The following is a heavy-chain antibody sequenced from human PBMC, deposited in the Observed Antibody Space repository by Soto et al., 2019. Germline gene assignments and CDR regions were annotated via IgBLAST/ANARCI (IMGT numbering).Heavy chain of an antibody. V-gene: IGHV3-33*01. Sequence: GGSLRLSCAASGFTFSSYGMHWVRQAPGKGLEWVAVIWYDGSNKYYADSVKGRFTISRDNSKNTLYLQMNSLRAEDTAVYYCARTMVRGVTPPVVWGQGTMVTVSS. D-gene: IGHD3-10*01. J-gene: IGHJ3*01. CDR2: IWYDGSNK. CDR3: ARTMVRGVTPPVV. CDR1: GFTFSSYG.